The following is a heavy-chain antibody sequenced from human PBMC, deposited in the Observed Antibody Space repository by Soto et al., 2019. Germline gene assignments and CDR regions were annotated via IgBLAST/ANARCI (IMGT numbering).Heavy chain of an antibody. V-gene: IGHV4-59*08. CDR1: GGPMNNYY. J-gene: IGHJ6*02. Sequence: QVQLQESGPGLVKPSETLSLTCTISGGPMNNYYCSWFRQPRGKGLEWIGYMGYNGFTRYNPSLRSRVAISLDTVKNQFSLNLSSVTAADTALYYCARQGFGELHGLVDVWGQGITVTVSS. D-gene: IGHD3-10*01. CDR3: ARQGFGELHGLVDV. CDR2: MGYNGFT.